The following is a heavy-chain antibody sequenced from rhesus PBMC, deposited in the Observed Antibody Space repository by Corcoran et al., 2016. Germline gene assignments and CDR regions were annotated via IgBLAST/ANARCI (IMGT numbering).Heavy chain of an antibody. CDR1: GYSISSGSG. V-gene: IGHV4-127*01. D-gene: IGHD4-29*01. CDR2: LGVSRGNT. CDR3: ARGNTVDY. Sequence: QVQLQESGPGLVKPSATLSLTCAVSGYSISSGSGWRLIRQPPGKGLEGIGYLGVSRGNTNYNPSLTSRVTISKDTSKNQFSLKLSSVTAADTAVYYCARGNTVDYWGQGVLVTVSS. J-gene: IGHJ4*01.